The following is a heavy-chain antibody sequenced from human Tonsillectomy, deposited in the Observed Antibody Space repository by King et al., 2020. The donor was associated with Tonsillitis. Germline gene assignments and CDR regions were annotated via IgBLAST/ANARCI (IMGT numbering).Heavy chain of an antibody. D-gene: IGHD6-13*01. CDR2: ISGSGDNT. Sequence: VQLVESGGGLVQPGGSPRLSCAASGFTFSSHAMSWVRQAPGKGLEWVSAISGSGDNTYYADSVKGRFTISRDNSKNMLNLQMNSLRGEDTAVYYCAKGYASTWYGRAGYYCGMDVWGQGTTVTVSS. CDR3: AKGYASTWYGRAGYYCGMDV. V-gene: IGHV3-23*04. J-gene: IGHJ6*02. CDR1: GFTFSSHA.